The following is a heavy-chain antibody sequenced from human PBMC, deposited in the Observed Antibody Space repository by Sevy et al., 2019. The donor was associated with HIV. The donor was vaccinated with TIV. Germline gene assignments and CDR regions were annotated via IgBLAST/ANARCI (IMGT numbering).Heavy chain of an antibody. D-gene: IGHD6-13*01. CDR3: VRAIAADGSF. CDR1: GFSLNSYW. CDR2: IKQDGSVK. J-gene: IGHJ4*02. Sequence: GGSLRLSCAASGFSLNSYWMSWVRQAPGKGLEWLANIKQDGSVKYYVDSVKGRFTISRDNARNLLYLQMNSPRAEDTALYYCVRAIAADGSFWGQGTLVTVSS. V-gene: IGHV3-7*01.